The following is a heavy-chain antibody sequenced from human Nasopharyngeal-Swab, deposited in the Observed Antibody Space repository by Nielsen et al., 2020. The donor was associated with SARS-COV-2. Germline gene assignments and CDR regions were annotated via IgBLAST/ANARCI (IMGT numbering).Heavy chain of an antibody. CDR1: GYIFTSYA. D-gene: IGHD3-10*01. J-gene: IGHJ4*02. CDR2: MNPTSCNT. CDR3: ARVLGSGSYYIDY. V-gene: IGHV1-8*01. Sequence: AAVQVSGKAPGYIFTSYAINGVRQAAGQGLERVGMMNPTSCNTGYAQKCQGRVNMTRNTSISTAYMELSSLRSEDTAVYYCARVLGSGSYYIDYWGQGTLVTVSS.